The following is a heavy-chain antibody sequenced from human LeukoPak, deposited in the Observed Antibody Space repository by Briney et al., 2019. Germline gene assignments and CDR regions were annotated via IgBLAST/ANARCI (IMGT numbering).Heavy chain of an antibody. CDR3: ATMGCSSASCYTLDY. V-gene: IGHV1-18*01. D-gene: IGHD2-2*02. J-gene: IGHJ4*02. Sequence: ASVKVSCTASGYKISHNGTSWVRQAPRHEPEGWGGTSVYNSNTNSAQNIQGRVTMTTDTSTSTAYMELRSLRSDDTAVYYCATMGCSSASCYTLDYWGQGTLVTVSS. CDR2: TSVYNSNT. CDR1: GYKISHNG.